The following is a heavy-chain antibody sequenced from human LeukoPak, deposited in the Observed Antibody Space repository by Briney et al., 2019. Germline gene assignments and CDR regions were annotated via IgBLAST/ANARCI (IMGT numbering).Heavy chain of an antibody. V-gene: IGHV3-23*01. CDR1: GFSFSTYA. D-gene: IGHD6-13*01. Sequence: GGSLRLSCAASGFSFSTYAMSWVRQAPGKGLEWVSSISGSGGYTFYADYVKGRFTISRDNSKNTLYLQMNSLRAEDTAVYYCAKEAGERRQQQAADYWGQGSLVTVSS. CDR2: ISGSGGYT. J-gene: IGHJ4*02. CDR3: AKEAGERRQQQAADY.